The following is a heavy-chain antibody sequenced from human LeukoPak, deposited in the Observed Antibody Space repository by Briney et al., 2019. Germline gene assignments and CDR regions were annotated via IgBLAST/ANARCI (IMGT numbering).Heavy chain of an antibody. V-gene: IGHV4-34*01. Sequence: SETLSLTCAVYGGSFSGYYWGWIRQPPGKGLEWIGSIYYSGSTYYNPSLKSRVTISVDTSKNQFSLKLSSVTAADTAVYYCAKPSNYYGSATDAFDFWGQGTMVTVSS. D-gene: IGHD3-10*01. J-gene: IGHJ3*01. CDR1: GGSFSGYY. CDR2: IYYSGST. CDR3: AKPSNYYGSATDAFDF.